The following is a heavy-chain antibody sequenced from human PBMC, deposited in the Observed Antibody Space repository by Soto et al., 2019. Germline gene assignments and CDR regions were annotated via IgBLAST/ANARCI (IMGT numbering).Heavy chain of an antibody. CDR1: GGSISSAAYY. V-gene: IGHV4-31*03. Sequence: QVRLQESGPGLVKPSQTLSLTCTVSGGSISSAAYYWSWIRQHPGKGLEWIGYVSHSGSTYYNPSQKSRVITSADTSKIQFPLSFTSVTAADTAVYYCAREYTYGSNFFDCWGQGALVTVSS. D-gene: IGHD5-18*01. CDR2: VSHSGST. J-gene: IGHJ4*02. CDR3: AREYTYGSNFFDC.